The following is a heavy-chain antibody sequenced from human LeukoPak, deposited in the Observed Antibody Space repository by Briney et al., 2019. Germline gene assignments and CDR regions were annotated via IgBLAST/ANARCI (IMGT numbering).Heavy chain of an antibody. CDR3: ARDAIVGAPSYYYYYMDV. J-gene: IGHJ6*03. CDR2: ISYDGSNK. CDR1: GFTFSSYG. Sequence: GGSLRLSCAASGFTFSSYGMHWVRQAPGKGLEWVAVISYDGSNKYYADSVKGRFTISRDNSKNTLYLQMNSLRAEDTAVYYCARDAIVGAPSYYYYYMDVWGKGTTVTVSS. D-gene: IGHD1-26*01. V-gene: IGHV3-30*03.